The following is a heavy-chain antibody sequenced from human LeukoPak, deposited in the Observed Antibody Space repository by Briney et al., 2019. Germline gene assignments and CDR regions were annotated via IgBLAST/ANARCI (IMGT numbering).Heavy chain of an antibody. J-gene: IGHJ4*02. Sequence: GGSLRLSCAASGFTFSSYEMNWVRQAPGKGLEWVSYISSSGSTIYYADSVKGRFTISRDNAKNSLYLQMTSLRAEDTAVYYCARFLYGDYALDYWGQGTLVTVSS. V-gene: IGHV3-48*03. D-gene: IGHD4-17*01. CDR2: ISSSGSTI. CDR3: ARFLYGDYALDY. CDR1: GFTFSSYE.